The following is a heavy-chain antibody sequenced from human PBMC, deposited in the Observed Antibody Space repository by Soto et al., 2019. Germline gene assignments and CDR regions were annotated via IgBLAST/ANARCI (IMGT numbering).Heavy chain of an antibody. CDR1: GFTFTRYS. J-gene: IGHJ3*02. CDR3: ARDDSFAFDI. V-gene: IGHV3-48*01. Sequence: EVQLVESGGGLVQPGGSLRLSCAASGFTFTRYSINWVRQAPGKGLEWVSYIRGTTHYADSVKGRFTISRDNARSSLYLQMNSLRADDTAVYYCARDDSFAFDIWGQGTMVTVSS. CDR2: IRGTT. D-gene: IGHD2-21*01.